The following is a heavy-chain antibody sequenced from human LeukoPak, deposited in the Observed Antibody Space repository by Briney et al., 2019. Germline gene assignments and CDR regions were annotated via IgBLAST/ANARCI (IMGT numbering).Heavy chain of an antibody. Sequence: ASGKVSCKASGYTFTAYYMHWVRQAPGQGLEWMGWINPNSGGTNYAQKFQGRVTMTRDTSISTAYMELSRLRSDDTAVYYCARDYYDSSGFGAFDIWGQGTMVTVS. CDR1: GYTFTAYY. D-gene: IGHD3-22*01. J-gene: IGHJ3*02. CDR3: ARDYYDSSGFGAFDI. V-gene: IGHV1-2*02. CDR2: INPNSGGT.